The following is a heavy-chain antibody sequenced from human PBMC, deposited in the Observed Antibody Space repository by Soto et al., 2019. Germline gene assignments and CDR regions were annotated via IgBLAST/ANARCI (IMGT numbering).Heavy chain of an antibody. D-gene: IGHD1-26*01. CDR3: AKDVVVGATTGLGDYYYYYGMDV. V-gene: IGHV3-30*18. J-gene: IGHJ6*02. CDR1: GFTFSSYG. Sequence: QVQLVESGGGMVQPGRSLRLSCAASGFTFSSYGMHWVRQAPGKGLEWVAVISYDGSNKYYADSVKGRFTISRDNSKNPLYLQMNSLRAEDTAVYYCAKDVVVGATTGLGDYYYYYGMDVWGQGTTVTVSS. CDR2: ISYDGSNK.